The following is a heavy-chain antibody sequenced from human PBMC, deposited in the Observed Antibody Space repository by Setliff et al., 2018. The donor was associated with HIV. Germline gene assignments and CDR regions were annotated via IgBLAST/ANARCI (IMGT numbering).Heavy chain of an antibody. V-gene: IGHV1-2*02. D-gene: IGHD3-16*01. CDR1: GYTFTGYY. CDR2: INPNSGGT. CDR3: AKAAVEMTTIAFGGPPGY. J-gene: IGHJ4*02. Sequence: GASVKVSCKASGYTFTGYYMHWVRQAPGQGLEWMGWINPNSGGTNYAQKFQGRVTMTRDTSISTAYMELSRLRSDDTAVYYCAKAAVEMTTIAFGGPPGYWGQGTLVTVSS.